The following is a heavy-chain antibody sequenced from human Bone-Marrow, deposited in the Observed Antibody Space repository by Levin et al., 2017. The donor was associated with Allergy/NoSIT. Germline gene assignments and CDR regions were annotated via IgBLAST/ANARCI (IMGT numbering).Heavy chain of an antibody. D-gene: IGHD6-6*01. V-gene: IGHV1-46*01. Sequence: GESLKISCKASGYTFSSNYIHWVRQAPGQGLEWMGIINPSGGSTSYAQKFQGRVTMTRDTSTSTVYMELSRLRSEDTAVYYCARDRYSSSSHYARGDHYYGMDVWGQGTTVTVSS. CDR1: GYTFSSNY. CDR3: ARDRYSSSSHYARGDHYYGMDV. J-gene: IGHJ6*02. CDR2: INPSGGST.